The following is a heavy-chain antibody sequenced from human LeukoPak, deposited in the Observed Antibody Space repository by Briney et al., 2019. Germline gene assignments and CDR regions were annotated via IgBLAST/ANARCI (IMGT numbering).Heavy chain of an antibody. CDR1: GFTVSTSY. CDR3: ARDGKF. J-gene: IGHJ3*01. D-gene: IGHD1-1*01. Sequence: GGSLRLSCAASGFTVSTSYMTWVRQAPGKGLEWVSMIYSSGSSYHADSVKGRFTISTHNSRNTVYLQMNNLRAEDTAVYYCARDGKFGGQGTVVTVSS. CDR2: IYSSGSS. V-gene: IGHV3-53*01.